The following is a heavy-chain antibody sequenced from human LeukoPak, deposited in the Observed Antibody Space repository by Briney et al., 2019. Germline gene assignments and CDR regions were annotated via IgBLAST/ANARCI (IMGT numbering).Heavy chain of an antibody. J-gene: IGHJ4*02. CDR2: INHSGST. CDR1: GGSFSPYY. V-gene: IGHV4-34*01. Sequence: SETLSLTCADYGGSFSPYYWSWIRQPPGKGLEGIGEINHSGSTNYNQCPTSRVTISVDTSKNQFSLRLSSGTVADTAVSHCARGGFYCGGDCYVDYWGQGTLVTVSS. CDR3: ARGGFYCGGDCYVDY. D-gene: IGHD2-21*02.